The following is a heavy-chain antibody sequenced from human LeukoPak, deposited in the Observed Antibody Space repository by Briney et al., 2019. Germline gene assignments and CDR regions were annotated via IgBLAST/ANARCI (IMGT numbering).Heavy chain of an antibody. CDR3: ARRRYNWNDASDAFDI. CDR2: IYYSGST. V-gene: IGHV4-59*08. Sequence: PSETLSLTCTVSGGSISSYYWSWIRQPPGKGLEWIGYIYYSGSTNYNPSLKSRVTISVDTSKNQFSLKLSSATAADTAVYYCARRRYNWNDASDAFDIWGQGTMVTVSS. CDR1: GGSISSYY. J-gene: IGHJ3*02. D-gene: IGHD1-1*01.